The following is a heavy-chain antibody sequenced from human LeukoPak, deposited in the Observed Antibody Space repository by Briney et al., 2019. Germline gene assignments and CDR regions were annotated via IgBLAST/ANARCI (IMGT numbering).Heavy chain of an antibody. CDR3: ARGQYCSGGSCYSGFDY. Sequence: SETLSLTCTVSGGSISSYYWSWIRQPPGKGLEWIGYIYYSGSTNYNPSLKSRVTISVDTSKSQFSLKLRSVTAADAAVYYCARGQYCSGGSCYSGFDYWGQGTLVTVSS. CDR1: GGSISSYY. D-gene: IGHD2-15*01. CDR2: IYYSGST. V-gene: IGHV4-59*08. J-gene: IGHJ4*02.